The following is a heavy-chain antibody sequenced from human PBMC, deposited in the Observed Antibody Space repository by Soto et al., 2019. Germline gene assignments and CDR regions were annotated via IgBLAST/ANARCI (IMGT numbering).Heavy chain of an antibody. J-gene: IGHJ5*02. V-gene: IGHV1-69*02. CDR3: ARIGRFGDQGMGS. Sequence: QVQLVQSGAEVKKPGSSVKVSCKASGGTFSSYTISWVRQAPGQGLEWMGRIIPILGIANYAQKFQGRVTITADKPTSTAYMEVSSLRSGDTAVYYCARIGRFGDQGMGSWGQGTLVTGSS. D-gene: IGHD3-10*01. CDR1: GGTFSSYT. CDR2: IIPILGIA.